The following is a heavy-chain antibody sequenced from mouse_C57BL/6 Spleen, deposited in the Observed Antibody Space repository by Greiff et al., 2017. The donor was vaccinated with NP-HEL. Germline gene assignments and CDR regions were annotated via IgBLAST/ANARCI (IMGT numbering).Heavy chain of an antibody. V-gene: IGHV5-4*03. Sequence: EVKLMESGGGLVKPGGSLKLSCAASGFTFSSYAMSWVRQTPEKRLEWVATISDGGSYTYYPDNVKGRFTISRDNAKNNLYLQMSHLKSEDTAMYYCSLGGNYFDYWGQGTTLTVSS. CDR1: GFTFSSYA. CDR2: ISDGGSYT. D-gene: IGHD4-1*01. J-gene: IGHJ2*01. CDR3: SLGGNYFDY.